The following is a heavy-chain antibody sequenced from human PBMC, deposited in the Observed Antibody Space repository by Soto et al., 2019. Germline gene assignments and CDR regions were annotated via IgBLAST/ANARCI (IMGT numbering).Heavy chain of an antibody. CDR2: ILPFFTTA. CDR1: GGTFSNYG. CDR3: ARSPSAAPGSTLGWLDP. Sequence: QVQLVQSGAEVKRPGSSVKVSCKASGGTFSNYGVIWVRRAPGQGLEWMGGILPFFTTAVYAQKFQARVTITADQSTSTAYMELNSLRSDDTATYYCARSPSAAPGSTLGWLDPWGQGTVVTVSS. D-gene: IGHD6-13*01. V-gene: IGHV1-69*01. J-gene: IGHJ5*02.